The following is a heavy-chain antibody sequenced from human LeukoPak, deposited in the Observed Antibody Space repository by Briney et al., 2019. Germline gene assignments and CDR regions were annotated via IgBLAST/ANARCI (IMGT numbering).Heavy chain of an antibody. CDR1: GFTFSSYW. CDR3: ARDTLTEILTAYRYWYFDL. CDR2: INQDGSAK. V-gene: IGHV3-7*04. J-gene: IGHJ2*01. D-gene: IGHD3-9*01. Sequence: GGSLRLSCAASGFTFSSYWMSWVRQAPGRGLEWVANINQDGSAKYFVDSVKGRFTISRGNAKNSLYLQMDSLRAEDTAVYYCARDTLTEILTAYRYWYFDLWGRGTLVTVSS.